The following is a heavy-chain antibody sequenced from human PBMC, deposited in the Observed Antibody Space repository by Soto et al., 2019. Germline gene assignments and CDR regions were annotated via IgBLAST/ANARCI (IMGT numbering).Heavy chain of an antibody. CDR3: ARDPEPSIPGIMDY. D-gene: IGHD3-16*01. Sequence: GGSLRLSCAASGFTFSSYWMSWVRQAPGKGLEWVANIKQDGSEKYYVDSVKGRFTISRDNAKNSLYLQMNSLRAEDTAVYYCARDPEPSIPGIMDYWGQGTLVTVSS. V-gene: IGHV3-7*01. CDR1: GFTFSSYW. CDR2: IKQDGSEK. J-gene: IGHJ4*02.